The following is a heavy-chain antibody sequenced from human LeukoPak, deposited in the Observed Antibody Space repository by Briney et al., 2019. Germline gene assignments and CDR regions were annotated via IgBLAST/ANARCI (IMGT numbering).Heavy chain of an antibody. CDR1: GFTFSSYS. CDR2: ISGGSGNI. V-gene: IGHV3-23*01. D-gene: IGHD3-3*01. J-gene: IGHJ4*02. Sequence: GGSLRLSCAASGFTFSSYSMNWVRQAPGKGLGWVSTISGGSGNIYYADSVKGRFTISRDNSKNTLYLQMNSLRAEDTAVYYCASGVAIFGAPYDYWGQGTLVTVSS. CDR3: ASGVAIFGAPYDY.